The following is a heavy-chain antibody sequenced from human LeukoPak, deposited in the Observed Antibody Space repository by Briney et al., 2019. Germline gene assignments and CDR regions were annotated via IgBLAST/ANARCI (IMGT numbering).Heavy chain of an antibody. Sequence: PGGSLRLSCAASGFTFSSYSMNWVRQAPGKGLEWVSYISSSSSTIYYADSVKGRFTISRDNAKNSLYLQMNSLRAEDTAVYYCAKDRLIVVDSIRANTDAFDIWGQGTMVTVSS. J-gene: IGHJ3*02. V-gene: IGHV3-48*04. CDR2: ISSSSSTI. CDR1: GFTFSSYS. D-gene: IGHD2-21*01. CDR3: AKDRLIVVDSIRANTDAFDI.